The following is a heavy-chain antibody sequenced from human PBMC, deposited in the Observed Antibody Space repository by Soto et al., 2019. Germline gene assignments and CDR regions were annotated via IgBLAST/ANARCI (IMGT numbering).Heavy chain of an antibody. CDR2: IIPIFGTA. D-gene: IGHD6-19*01. V-gene: IGHV1-69*13. Sequence: GASVKVSCKASGYTFTSYYMHWVRQAPGQGLEWMGIIIPIFGTANYAQKFQGRVTITADESTSTAYMELSSLRSEDTAVYYCARVGEGYSSGDRWGYYYYGMDVWGQGTTVTVSS. CDR1: GYTFTSYY. CDR3: ARVGEGYSSGDRWGYYYYGMDV. J-gene: IGHJ6*02.